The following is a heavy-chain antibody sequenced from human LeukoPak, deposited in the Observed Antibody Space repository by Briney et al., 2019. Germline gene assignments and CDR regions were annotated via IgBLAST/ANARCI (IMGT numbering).Heavy chain of an antibody. D-gene: IGHD1-1*01. Sequence: SGGSLRLSCAASGFTFDEHGMYWVRQVPGKGLEWVCLISKDGGNKHYADSVKGRFSISRDNNRNSLSLQMNSLRSEDTALYFCAKRSGAPNNFDYWGQGALVTVSS. CDR2: ISKDGGNK. V-gene: IGHV3-43*02. CDR1: GFTFDEHG. CDR3: AKRSGAPNNFDY. J-gene: IGHJ4*02.